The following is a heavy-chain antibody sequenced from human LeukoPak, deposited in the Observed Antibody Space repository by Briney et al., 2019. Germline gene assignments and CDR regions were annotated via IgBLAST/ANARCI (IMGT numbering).Heavy chain of an antibody. CDR3: AKRMIREVNHDAFDL. Sequence: GASVKVSCKASGYTFTGYYMHWVRQAPGQGLEWMGWINPNSGGTNYAQKFQGRVTMTRDTSISTAYMELSRLRSDDTAVYYCAKRMIREVNHDAFDLWGQGTMVTVSS. D-gene: IGHD3-10*01. V-gene: IGHV1-2*02. CDR2: INPNSGGT. J-gene: IGHJ3*01. CDR1: GYTFTGYY.